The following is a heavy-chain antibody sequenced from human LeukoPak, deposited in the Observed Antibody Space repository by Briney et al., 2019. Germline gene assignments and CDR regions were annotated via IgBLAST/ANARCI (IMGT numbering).Heavy chain of an antibody. Sequence: PSETLSLTCTVSGGSISSSSYYWGWIRQPPGKGLEWIGSIYYSGSTYYNPSLKSRVTISVDTSKNQFSLKLSSVTAADTAVYYCASRLGYCSSTSCYTAGDDYWGQGTLVTVSS. D-gene: IGHD2-2*02. CDR3: ASRLGYCSSTSCYTAGDDY. CDR2: IYYSGST. V-gene: IGHV4-39*01. CDR1: GGSISSSSYY. J-gene: IGHJ4*02.